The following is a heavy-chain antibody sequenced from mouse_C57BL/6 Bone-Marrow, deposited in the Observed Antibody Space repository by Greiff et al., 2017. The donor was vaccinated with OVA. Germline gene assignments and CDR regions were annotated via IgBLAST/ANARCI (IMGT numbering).Heavy chain of an antibody. J-gene: IGHJ4*01. CDR2: ISGGGGNT. Sequence: EVQRVESGGGLVKPGGSLKLSCAASGFTFSSYTMSWVRQTPEKRLEWVATISGGGGNTYYPDSVKGRFTISRDNAKTTLYLQMSSLRSEDTALYNCAKPYYGYALAMDYWGQGTSVTVSS. V-gene: IGHV5-9*01. CDR1: GFTFSSYT. D-gene: IGHD2-9*01. CDR3: AKPYYGYALAMDY.